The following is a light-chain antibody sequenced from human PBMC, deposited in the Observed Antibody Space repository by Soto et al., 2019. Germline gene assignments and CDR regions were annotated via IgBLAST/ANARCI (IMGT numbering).Light chain of an antibody. Sequence: DMQMTQSPSSVSASVGGRVTITCRASEGIGSWLAWYQQKPGKAPKLLIYAASSLQGGVPSRFSGSGSGTDFTLTISSLQPEDFATYYCQQANSFPPTFGGGTKVEIK. CDR2: AAS. V-gene: IGKV1-12*01. CDR1: EGIGSW. J-gene: IGKJ4*01. CDR3: QQANSFPPT.